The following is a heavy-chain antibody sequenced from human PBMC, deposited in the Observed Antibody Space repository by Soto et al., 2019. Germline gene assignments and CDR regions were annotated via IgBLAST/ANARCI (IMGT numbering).Heavy chain of an antibody. CDR2: IYYTGFT. Sequence: SETLSLTCTVSGDSLSGGDYYWSWIRQPPGKGLEWIGDIYYTGFTFYNPSLKSRLTISLDSSKNQLSLKMTSMTAADTAVYYCARDMHAGFTHYFDPWGQGTLVTVSS. CDR1: GDSLSGGDYY. V-gene: IGHV4-30-4*02. CDR3: ARDMHAGFTHYFDP. D-gene: IGHD1-26*01. J-gene: IGHJ5*02.